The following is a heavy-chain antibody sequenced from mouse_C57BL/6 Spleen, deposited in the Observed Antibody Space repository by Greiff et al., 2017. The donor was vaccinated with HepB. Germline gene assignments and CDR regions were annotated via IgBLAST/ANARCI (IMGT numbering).Heavy chain of an antibody. V-gene: IGHV1-55*01. J-gene: IGHJ3*01. D-gene: IGHD1-1*01. CDR1: GYTFTSYW. CDR2: IYPGSGST. CDR3: ARGGYGGSYKRFAY. Sequence: QVQLQQPGAELVKPGASVKMSCKASGYTFTSYWITWVKQRPGQGLEWIGDIYPGSGSTNYNEKFKSKATLTVDTSSSTAYMQLSSLTSEDSAVYYCARGGYGGSYKRFAYWGQGTLVTVSA.